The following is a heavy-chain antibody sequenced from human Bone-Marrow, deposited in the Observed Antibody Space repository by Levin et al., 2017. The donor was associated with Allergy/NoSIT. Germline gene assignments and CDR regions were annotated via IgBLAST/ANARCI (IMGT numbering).Heavy chain of an antibody. D-gene: IGHD7-27*01. Sequence: SETLSLTCTVSSDSIDSQTYSWGWIRQPPGKGLEWIGNIFYLGSTYYNPSLKSRITVSIDSSKNQFSLRLTSVTAADTAVYYCARQGLNWGLVSFFDTWGQGTRVTVSS. CDR2: IFYLGST. J-gene: IGHJ4*02. CDR3: ARQGLNWGLVSFFDT. CDR1: SDSIDSQTYS. V-gene: IGHV4-39*01.